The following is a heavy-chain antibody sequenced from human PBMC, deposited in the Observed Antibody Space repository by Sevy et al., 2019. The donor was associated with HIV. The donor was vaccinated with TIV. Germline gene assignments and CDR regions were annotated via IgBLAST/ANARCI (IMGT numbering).Heavy chain of an antibody. CDR1: GYSFTSYW. Sequence: GESLKISCKGSGYSFTSYWIGWVRQMPGKGLEWMGIIYPGDCDTRYSPSFQGQVTISADKSISTAYLQWSSLKASDTAMYFCARIYRRGSLRRGDAFDIWGQGTMVTVSS. CDR3: ARIYRRGSLRRGDAFDI. CDR2: IYPGDCDT. V-gene: IGHV5-51*01. D-gene: IGHD3-16*02. J-gene: IGHJ3*02.